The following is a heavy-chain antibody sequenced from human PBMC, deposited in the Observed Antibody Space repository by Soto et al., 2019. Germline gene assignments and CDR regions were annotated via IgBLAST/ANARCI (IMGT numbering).Heavy chain of an antibody. CDR1: AGTISSCDYY. J-gene: IGHJ3*02. CDR2: IYYSWST. V-gene: IGHV4-30-4*01. Sequence: SEALSLTCTVSAGTISSCDYYWSWIRQAPGKCLEWIGYIYYSWSTYYHPSLKSRVTISVDTSKNQFSLKLSSVTAADTAVYYCARRTTYYYDSSGSKNDAFDIWGQGTIVTVS. CDR3: ARRTTYYYDSSGSKNDAFDI. D-gene: IGHD3-22*01.